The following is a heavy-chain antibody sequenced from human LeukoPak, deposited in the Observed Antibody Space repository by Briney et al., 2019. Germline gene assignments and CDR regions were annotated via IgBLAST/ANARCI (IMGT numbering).Heavy chain of an antibody. CDR2: MYDGGST. CDR3: ARGRSRTGEVDY. D-gene: IGHD3-10*01. Sequence: SETLSLTCAVSGGSISSGGYSWNWIRQPPGKGLEWIGHMYDGGSTHYNPSLKSRVTISVDRSKNQFSLKLSSVTAADTAVYYCARGRSRTGEVDYWGQGTLVTVSS. CDR1: GGSISSGGYS. V-gene: IGHV4-30-2*01. J-gene: IGHJ4*02.